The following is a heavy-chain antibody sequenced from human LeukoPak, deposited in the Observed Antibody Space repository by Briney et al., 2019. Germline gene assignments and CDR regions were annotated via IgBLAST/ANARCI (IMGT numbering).Heavy chain of an antibody. CDR1: GGSISSSY. Sequence: SETLSLTCSVSGGSISSSYWSWIRQSPGEQLEHIAYISSGGGATYNPSLRGRVIISRDTSKNQVSLNLTSVTAADTAVYFCARMTGRYTQNFDYWGQGTLVTVSS. CDR3: ARMTGRYTQNFDY. J-gene: IGHJ4*02. V-gene: IGHV4-59*01. D-gene: IGHD1-26*01. CDR2: ISSGGGA.